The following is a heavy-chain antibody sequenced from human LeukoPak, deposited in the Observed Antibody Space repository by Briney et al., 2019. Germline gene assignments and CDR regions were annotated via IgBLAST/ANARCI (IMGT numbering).Heavy chain of an antibody. CDR2: IYSGGST. V-gene: IGHV3-66*01. CDR1: GFTVSSSY. D-gene: IGHD5-24*01. CDR3: AKEMATMNAFDI. J-gene: IGHJ3*02. Sequence: GGSLRLSCEASGFTVSSSYMSWVRRAPGKGLEWVSVIYSGGSTDYKDSVKVRFIISRDNSKNTLYLQMNSLRAEDTAVYYCAKEMATMNAFDIWGQGTMVTVSS.